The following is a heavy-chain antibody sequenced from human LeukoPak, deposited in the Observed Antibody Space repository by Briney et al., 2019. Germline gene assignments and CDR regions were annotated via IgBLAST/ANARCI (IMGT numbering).Heavy chain of an antibody. V-gene: IGHV4-61*01. CDR1: GGSVSSGSYY. CDR2: IYYSGST. Sequence: SETLSLTCTVSGGSVSSGSYYWSWIRQPPGKGLEWIGYIYYSGSTNYNPSLKSRVTISVDTSKNQFSLKLSSVTAADTAVYYCARDSDGSGSYGHWGQGTLITVSS. CDR3: ARDSDGSGSYGH. J-gene: IGHJ4*02. D-gene: IGHD3-10*01.